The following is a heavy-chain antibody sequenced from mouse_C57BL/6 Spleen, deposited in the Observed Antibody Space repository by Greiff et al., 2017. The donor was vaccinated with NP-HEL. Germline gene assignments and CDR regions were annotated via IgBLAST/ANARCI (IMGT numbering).Heavy chain of an antibody. Sequence: QVHVKQPGAELVKPGASVKLSCKASGYTFTSYWMQWVKQRPGQGLEWIGEIDPSDSYTNYNQKFKGKATLTVDTSSSTAYMQLSSLTSEDSAVYYCARSHYGRAMDYWGQGTSVTVSS. V-gene: IGHV1-50*01. J-gene: IGHJ4*01. CDR3: ARSHYGRAMDY. CDR1: GYTFTSYW. D-gene: IGHD1-1*02. CDR2: IDPSDSYT.